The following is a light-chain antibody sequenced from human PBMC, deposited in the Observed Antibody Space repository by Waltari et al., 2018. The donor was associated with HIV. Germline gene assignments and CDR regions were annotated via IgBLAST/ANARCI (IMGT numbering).Light chain of an antibody. Sequence: QSALTQPASVSGSPGQSITISCPGTSSDVGGYNYVSWYQQHPGKAPKLMIYEVSNRPSGVSNRFSGSKSGNTASLTISGVQAEDEADYYCSSYTSSSTLVFGGGTKLTVL. V-gene: IGLV2-14*01. CDR2: EVS. CDR1: SSDVGGYNY. J-gene: IGLJ3*02. CDR3: SSYTSSSTLV.